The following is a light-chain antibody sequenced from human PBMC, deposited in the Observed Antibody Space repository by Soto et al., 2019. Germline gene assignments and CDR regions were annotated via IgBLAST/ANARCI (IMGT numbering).Light chain of an antibody. CDR3: QQYYSYPPT. V-gene: IGKV1-8*01. CDR2: AAS. J-gene: IGKJ5*01. CDR1: QGISSY. Sequence: TGDRVTITCRASQGISSYLAWYQQKPGKAPKLLIYAASTLQSGVPSRFSGSGSGTDFTLTISCLQSEDFATYYCQQYYSYPPTFGQGTRLEI.